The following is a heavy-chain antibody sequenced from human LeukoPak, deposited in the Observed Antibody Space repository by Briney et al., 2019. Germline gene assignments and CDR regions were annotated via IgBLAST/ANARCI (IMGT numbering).Heavy chain of an antibody. CDR3: ATWRYCSGGSCYGNYYMDV. J-gene: IGHJ6*03. D-gene: IGHD2-15*01. CDR1: GGSISSGSYY. V-gene: IGHV4-61*09. Sequence: SETLSLTCTVSGGSISSGSYYWSWIRQPAGKGLEWIGHIYTSGSTNYNPSLKSRVTISVDTSRNQFSLKLSSVTAADTAVYYCATWRYCSGGSCYGNYYMDVWGKGTTVTVSS. CDR2: IYTSGST.